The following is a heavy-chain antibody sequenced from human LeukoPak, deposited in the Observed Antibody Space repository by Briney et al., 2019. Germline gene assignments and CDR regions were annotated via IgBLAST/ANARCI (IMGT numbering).Heavy chain of an antibody. CDR1: GGSFSSYA. V-gene: IGHV1-69*13. J-gene: IGHJ4*02. CDR2: IIPISGTA. CDR3: ARDLSDYGMCYLDY. D-gene: IGHD4/OR15-4a*01. Sequence: SVKVSCKASGGSFSSYAISWVRLAPGQGLEWMGGIIPISGTANYAQKFQGRVTITADESTSTAYMDLNSLRSEDTAVYYCARDLSDYGMCYLDYWGQGTLVTVSS.